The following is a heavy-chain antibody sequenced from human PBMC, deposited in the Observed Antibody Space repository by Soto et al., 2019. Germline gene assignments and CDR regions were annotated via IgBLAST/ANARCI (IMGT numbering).Heavy chain of an antibody. Sequence: EVQLVESGGGLVQPGGSLRLSCAASGFTVSSNYMSWVRQAPGKGQEWVSVIYSGGSTYYADSVKGRFTISRDNSKNTLYLQMNSLRAEDTAVYYCARGGSYGGNSEGEIDYWGQGTLVTVSS. CDR3: ARGGSYGGNSEGEIDY. V-gene: IGHV3-66*01. J-gene: IGHJ4*02. CDR1: GFTVSSNY. D-gene: IGHD4-17*01. CDR2: IYSGGST.